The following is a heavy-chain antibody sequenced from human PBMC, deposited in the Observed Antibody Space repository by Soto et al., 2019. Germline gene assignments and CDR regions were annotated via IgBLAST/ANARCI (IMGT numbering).Heavy chain of an antibody. CDR1: GYTFTSYS. CDR2: INAGNGNT. V-gene: IGHV1-3*01. CDR3: ARTYCGGDCYFDFDY. J-gene: IGHJ4*02. Sequence: ASVKVSCKASGYTFTSYSMHWVRQAPGQRLEWMGWINAGNGNTKYSQKFQGRVTITRDTSASTAYMELSSLRSEDTAVYYCARTYCGGDCYFDFDYWGQGTLVTVSS. D-gene: IGHD2-21*02.